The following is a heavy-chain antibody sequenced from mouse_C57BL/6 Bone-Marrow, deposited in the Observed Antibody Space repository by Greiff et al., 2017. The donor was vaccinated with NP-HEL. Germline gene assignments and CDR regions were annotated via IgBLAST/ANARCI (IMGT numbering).Heavy chain of an antibody. CDR2: IWTGGGT. CDR3: ARISLITTVVATDYFDY. D-gene: IGHD1-1*01. Sequence: VQRVESGPGLVAPSQSLSITCTVSGFSLTSYAISWVRQPPGKGLEWLGVIWTGGGTNYNSALKSRLSISKDNSKSQVFLKMNSLQTDDTARYYCARISLITTVVATDYFDYWGQGTTLTVSS. CDR1: GFSLTSYA. J-gene: IGHJ2*01. V-gene: IGHV2-9-1*01.